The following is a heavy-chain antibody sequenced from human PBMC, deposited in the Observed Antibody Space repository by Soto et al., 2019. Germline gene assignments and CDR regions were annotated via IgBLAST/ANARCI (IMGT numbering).Heavy chain of an antibody. D-gene: IGHD2-2*01. CDR2: IVPSDSYT. V-gene: IGHV5-10-1*01. Sequence: PGQPLKISCKGSGDIFNSYWIAWVRQMPGKGLEWMGRIVPSDSYTVYSPSFQGHVTISADKFINTAYLQWSSLKASDTAIYYCAIYQLRSTNWFDPWGQGTLVTVSS. J-gene: IGHJ5*02. CDR3: AIYQLRSTNWFDP. CDR1: GDIFNSYW.